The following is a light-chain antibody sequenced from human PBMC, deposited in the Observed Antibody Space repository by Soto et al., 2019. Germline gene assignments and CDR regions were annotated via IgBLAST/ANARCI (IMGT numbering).Light chain of an antibody. Sequence: QSALTQPASVSGSPRQSITISCTGASSDIGIYNYVSWYQQHPGKAPKLMIYDVSNRPSGVSNRFSGSKSGNTASLTISGLQAEDEADYYCSSYTGSSVVFGGGTKLTVL. J-gene: IGLJ2*01. CDR1: SSDIGIYNY. CDR2: DVS. CDR3: SSYTGSSVV. V-gene: IGLV2-14*01.